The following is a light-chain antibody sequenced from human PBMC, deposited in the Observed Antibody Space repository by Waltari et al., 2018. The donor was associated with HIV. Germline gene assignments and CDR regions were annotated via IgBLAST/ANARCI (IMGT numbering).Light chain of an antibody. V-gene: IGLV2-23*01. J-gene: IGLJ3*02. CDR2: EGT. CDR1: SSDVGSYNL. Sequence: SALTQPASVSGSPGQSITVSCTGTSSDVGSYNLVSWYQLHPGEAPKLMIYEGTKRPSGVSNRFSGSKSGNTASLTISGLQAEDEADYYCCSYSASSAPVVFGGGTKVTVL. CDR3: CSYSASSAPVV.